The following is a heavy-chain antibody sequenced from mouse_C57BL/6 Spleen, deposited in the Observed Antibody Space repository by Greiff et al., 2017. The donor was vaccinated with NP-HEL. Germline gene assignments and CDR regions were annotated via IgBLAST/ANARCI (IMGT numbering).Heavy chain of an antibody. CDR1: GYAFSSSW. CDR3: ARNGYHWYFDV. Sequence: QVQLQQSGPELVKPGASVKISCKASGYAFSSSWMNWVKQRPGKGLEWIGRIYPGDGDTTYNGKFKGKATLPADKYSSTAYMQLSSLPSEDSAVYFCARNGYHWYFDVWGTGTTVTVSS. J-gene: IGHJ1*03. CDR2: IYPGDGDT. D-gene: IGHD2-2*01. V-gene: IGHV1-82*01.